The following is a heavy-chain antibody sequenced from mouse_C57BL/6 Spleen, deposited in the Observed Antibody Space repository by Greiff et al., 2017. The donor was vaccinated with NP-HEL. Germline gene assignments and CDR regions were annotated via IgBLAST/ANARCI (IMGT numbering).Heavy chain of an antibody. J-gene: IGHJ2*01. D-gene: IGHD2-12*01. Sequence: EVQLQQSGPGLVKPSQSLSLTCSVTGYSITSGYYWNWIRQFPGNKLEWMGYISYDGSNNYNPSLKNRISITRDTSKNQFFLKLNSVTTEDTATYYCARGDSYLWGQGTTLTVSS. CDR2: ISYDGSN. V-gene: IGHV3-6*01. CDR3: ARGDSYL. CDR1: GYSITSGYY.